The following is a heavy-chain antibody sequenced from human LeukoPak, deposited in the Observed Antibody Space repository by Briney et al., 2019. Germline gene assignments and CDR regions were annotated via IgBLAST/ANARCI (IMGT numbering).Heavy chain of an antibody. D-gene: IGHD2-2*01. CDR3: ARVLIVVVPAATHRSLAPGWFDP. J-gene: IGHJ5*02. V-gene: IGHV4-61*02. CDR2: IYTSGST. Sequence: PSQTLSLTCTVSGGSISSGSYYWSWIRQPAGKGLEWIGRIYTSGSTNYNPSLKSRVTISVDTSKNQFSLKLSSVTAADTAVYYCARVLIVVVPAATHRSLAPGWFDPWGQGTLVTVSS. CDR1: GGSISSGSYY.